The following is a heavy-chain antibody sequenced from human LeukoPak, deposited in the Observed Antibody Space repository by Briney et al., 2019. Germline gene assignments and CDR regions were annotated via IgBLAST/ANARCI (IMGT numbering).Heavy chain of an antibody. CDR3: AKVPMGSLGAFDI. D-gene: IGHD1-26*01. V-gene: IGHV3-9*01. CDR1: GFTFDDYA. Sequence: PGRSLRLSCAASGFTFDDYAMHWVRLAPGKGLEWVSGISWNSGSIGYADSVKGRFTISRDNAKNSLYLQMNSLRAEDTALYYCAKVPMGSLGAFDIWGQGTMVTVSS. J-gene: IGHJ3*02. CDR2: ISWNSGSI.